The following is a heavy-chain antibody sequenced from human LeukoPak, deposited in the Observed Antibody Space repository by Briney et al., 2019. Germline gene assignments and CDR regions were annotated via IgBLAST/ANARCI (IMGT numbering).Heavy chain of an antibody. CDR1: GGSISSDY. CDR3: ARPLPCFGCSYYYMDV. J-gene: IGHJ6*03. V-gene: IGHV4-59*12. CDR2: IYYSGDT. D-gene: IGHD2-15*01. Sequence: SETLSLTCTVSGGSISSDYWSWIRQPPWKGLEWIGYIYYSGDTNYNPSLKSRVTISVDRSKNKFYQNLTSVTAADTAVYYCARPLPCFGCSYYYMDVWGRGTPVTVSS.